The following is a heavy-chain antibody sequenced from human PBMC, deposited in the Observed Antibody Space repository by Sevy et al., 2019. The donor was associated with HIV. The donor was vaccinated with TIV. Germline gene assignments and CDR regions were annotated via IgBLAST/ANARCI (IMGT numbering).Heavy chain of an antibody. CDR2: ISYDGSNK. CDR3: ATTRGGWYEY. J-gene: IGHJ4*02. Sequence: GGSLRLSCAASGFTFSSYAMHWVRQAPGKGLEWVAVISYDGSNKYYAHSVKGRFTISRDNSKNTLYLQMNSLRAEDTAVYYCATTRGGWYEYWGQGTLVTVSS. V-gene: IGHV3-30-3*01. D-gene: IGHD6-19*01. CDR1: GFTFSSYA.